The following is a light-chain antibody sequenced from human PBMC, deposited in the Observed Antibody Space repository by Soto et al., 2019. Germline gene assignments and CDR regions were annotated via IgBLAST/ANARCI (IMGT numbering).Light chain of an antibody. CDR2: TND. CDR1: SSNIGTSS. Sequence: SVLPQPPSATGIPGQTVTISCSGSSSNIGTSSVHWYKHLPGTAPKPLIYTNDQRPSGVPDRFSGSKSGTSASLAISGLQSEDEADYYCAVWDDSLNGHVFGAGTKVTVL. J-gene: IGLJ1*01. CDR3: AVWDDSLNGHV. V-gene: IGLV1-44*01.